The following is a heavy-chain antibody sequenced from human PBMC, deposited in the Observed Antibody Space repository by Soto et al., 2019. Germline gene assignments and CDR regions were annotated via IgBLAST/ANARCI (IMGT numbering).Heavy chain of an antibody. Sequence: EVQLLESGGGLVQPGGSWRLSCEASGSTFSSIGMSWAGQAPGKGLEWVSAISGSGGSTYYAESVKGRFTISRDNSKNTLYLQMNSLRAEDTALYYCAISGTRFTNTYYSDYFEYWGQGTLVTVSS. CDR1: GSTFSSIG. D-gene: IGHD1-26*01. CDR3: AISGTRFTNTYYSDYFEY. V-gene: IGHV3-23*01. J-gene: IGHJ4*02. CDR2: ISGSGGST.